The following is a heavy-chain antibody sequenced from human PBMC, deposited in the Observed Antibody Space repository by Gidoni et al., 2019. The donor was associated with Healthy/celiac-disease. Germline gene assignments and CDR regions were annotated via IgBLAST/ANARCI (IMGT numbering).Heavy chain of an antibody. V-gene: IGHV2-70*01. J-gene: IGHJ4*02. CDR2: IDWDDDK. CDR3: ARIYFDSSGYYRTFDY. Sequence: QVTLRESGSALVKPTQTLTLTCTFSGFSPSTSGMCVSWIRQPPGKALEWLALIDWDDDKYYSTSLKTRLTISKDNSKNQVVLTMTNMDPVDTATYYCARIYFDSSGYYRTFDYWGQGTLVTVSS. CDR1: GFSPSTSGMC. D-gene: IGHD3-22*01.